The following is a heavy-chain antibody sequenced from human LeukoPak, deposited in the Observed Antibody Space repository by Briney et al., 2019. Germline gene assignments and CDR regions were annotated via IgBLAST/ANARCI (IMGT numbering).Heavy chain of an antibody. V-gene: IGHV3-33*01. CDR2: IWYDGSNK. J-gene: IGHJ6*04. Sequence: GRSLRLSCAASGFTFSSYGMHWVRQAPGKGLEWVAVIWYDGSNKYYADSVKGRLTISRDNSKNTLYLQMNSLRAEDTAVYYCARDVVRGVIYYYYGMDVWGKGTTVTVSS. CDR1: GFTFSSYG. D-gene: IGHD3-10*01. CDR3: ARDVVRGVIYYYYGMDV.